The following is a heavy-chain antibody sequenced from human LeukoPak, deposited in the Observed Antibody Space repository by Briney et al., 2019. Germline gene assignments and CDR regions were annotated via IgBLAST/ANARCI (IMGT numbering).Heavy chain of an antibody. V-gene: IGHV4-4*09. CDR3: ARASTAMVRD. CDR2: IYTSGST. D-gene: IGHD5-18*01. CDR1: GGSISSYY. Sequence: TSETLSLTCTVSGGSISSYYWSWIRQPPGKGLEWIGYIYTSGSTNYNPSLKSRVTISVDTSKNQFSLKLSSVTAADTAVYYCARASTAMVRDWGQGTLVTVSS. J-gene: IGHJ4*02.